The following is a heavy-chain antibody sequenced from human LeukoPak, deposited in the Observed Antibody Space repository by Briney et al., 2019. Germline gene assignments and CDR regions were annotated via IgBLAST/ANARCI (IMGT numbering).Heavy chain of an antibody. Sequence: ASVKVSCKASGGTFSSYAISWVRQAPGQGLEWMGGIIPNFGTANYAQKFQGRVTITADESTSTAYMELSSLRSEDTAVYYCARAGIHETYYYDSSGYYHGNFQHWGQGTLVTVSS. V-gene: IGHV1-69*01. CDR1: GGTFSSYA. CDR2: IIPNFGTA. D-gene: IGHD3-22*01. J-gene: IGHJ1*01. CDR3: ARAGIHETYYYDSSGYYHGNFQH.